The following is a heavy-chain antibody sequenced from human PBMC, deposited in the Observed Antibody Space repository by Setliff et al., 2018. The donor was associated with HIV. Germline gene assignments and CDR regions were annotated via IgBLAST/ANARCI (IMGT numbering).Heavy chain of an antibody. D-gene: IGHD3-3*01. Sequence: GGSLRLSCAASGFTFSDYYMSWIRQAPGKGLEWVSYISSRGSTIYYADSVKGRFTISRDSAKNTLYLHMNSLNGEDTAVYYCARDLPSGFLDYWGQGTLVTVSS. CDR1: GFTFSDYY. J-gene: IGHJ4*02. CDR2: ISSRGSTI. V-gene: IGHV3-11*04. CDR3: ARDLPSGFLDY.